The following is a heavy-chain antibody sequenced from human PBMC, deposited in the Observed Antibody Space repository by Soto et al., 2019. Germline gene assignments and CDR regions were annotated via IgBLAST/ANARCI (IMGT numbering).Heavy chain of an antibody. J-gene: IGHJ6*02. CDR3: ARDKGIAAAGKYYYYGMDV. D-gene: IGHD6-13*01. Sequence: SETLSLTCTVSGGSIRSGGYYWSWIRQHPGKGLEWIGYIYYSGSTYYNPSLKSRVTISVDTSKNQFSLKLSSVTAADTAVYYCARDKGIAAAGKYYYYGMDVWGQGTTVTVSS. CDR1: GGSIRSGGYY. CDR2: IYYSGST. V-gene: IGHV4-31*03.